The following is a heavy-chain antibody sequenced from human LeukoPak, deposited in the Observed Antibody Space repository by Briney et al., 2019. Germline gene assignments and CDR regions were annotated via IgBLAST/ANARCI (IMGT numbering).Heavy chain of an antibody. CDR3: ARGGIVGATFVY. D-gene: IGHD1-26*01. V-gene: IGHV1-46*01. CDR2: INPSGGST. CDR1: GYTFTSYY. J-gene: IGHJ4*02. Sequence: GASVKVSCKVSGYTFTSYYMHWVRHAPGRGLEWMGTINPSGGSTSYAQKFQGRVTMTRDMSTSTVYMELSSLRSEDTAVYYCARGGIVGATFVYWGQGTLVTVSS.